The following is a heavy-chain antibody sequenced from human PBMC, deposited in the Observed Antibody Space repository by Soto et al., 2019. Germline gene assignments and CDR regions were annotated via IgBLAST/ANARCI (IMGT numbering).Heavy chain of an antibody. V-gene: IGHV3-7*05. CDR2: IKEDGNEA. Sequence: GGSLRLSCSASGCAFRNYWMGWVRQAPGKGLEWVANIKEDGNEAYYVDSVKGRFTISRDNAKNSLFLQMNSLRAEDTAVYYCARERVAFNWNYNTFWGHGTLVTVSS. J-gene: IGHJ4*01. CDR1: GCAFRNYW. CDR3: ARERVAFNWNYNTF. D-gene: IGHD1-7*01.